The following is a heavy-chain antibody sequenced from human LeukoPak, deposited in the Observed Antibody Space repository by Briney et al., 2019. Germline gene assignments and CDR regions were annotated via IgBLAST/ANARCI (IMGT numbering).Heavy chain of an antibody. V-gene: IGHV3-30*02. J-gene: IGHJ4*02. Sequence: PGGSLRLSCAASGFTFSSYGMHWVRQAPGKGLEWVAFIRYDGSNKYYADSVKGRFTISRDNSKNTLYLQMNSLRAEDTAVYYCAKDRSSSSWYEDLDYWGQGTLVTVSS. CDR1: GFTFSSYG. D-gene: IGHD6-13*01. CDR3: AKDRSSSSWYEDLDY. CDR2: IRYDGSNK.